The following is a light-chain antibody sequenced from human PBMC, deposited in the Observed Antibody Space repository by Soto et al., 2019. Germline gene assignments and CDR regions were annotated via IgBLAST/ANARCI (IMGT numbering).Light chain of an antibody. CDR1: QDITPS. CDR2: GAS. Sequence: DIQLTQSPSFLSACVGDRVTITCRASQDITPSLAWYQQKPGQAPKLLIYGASTLQSGVLSRFSGSGSGTEFTLTISSLQPEDFATYYCQQFKSYPLTFGGGTKADIK. J-gene: IGKJ4*01. V-gene: IGKV1-9*01. CDR3: QQFKSYPLT.